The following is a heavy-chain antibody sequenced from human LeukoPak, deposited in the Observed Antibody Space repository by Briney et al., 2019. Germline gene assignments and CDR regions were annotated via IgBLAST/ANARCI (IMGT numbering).Heavy chain of an antibody. D-gene: IGHD5-12*01. V-gene: IGHV3-53*01. J-gene: IGHJ5*02. Sequence: PGGSVRLSCAASGFTVRSNYMSWVRQAPGKGLEWVSDIYSGGSTHYADSVKGRFTISRDNSKNTLYLQMNSLRAEDTAVYYCARGGGYDRDWFDPWGQGTLVTVSS. CDR3: ARGGGYDRDWFDP. CDR1: GFTVRSNY. CDR2: IYSGGST.